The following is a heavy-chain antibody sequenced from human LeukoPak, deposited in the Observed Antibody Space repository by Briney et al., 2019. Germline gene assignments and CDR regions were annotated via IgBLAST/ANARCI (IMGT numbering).Heavy chain of an antibody. CDR3: AKLRPGIAVAGRGFFDY. J-gene: IGHJ4*02. D-gene: IGHD6-19*01. CDR2: IKQDGSEK. CDR1: GFTFSSYW. V-gene: IGHV3-7*01. Sequence: PGGSLRLSCAASGFTFSSYWMSWVRQAPGKGLDWVANIKQDGSEKYYVDSVKGRFTISRDNAKNSLYLQMNSLRAEDTAVYYCAKLRPGIAVAGRGFFDYWGQGTLVTVSS.